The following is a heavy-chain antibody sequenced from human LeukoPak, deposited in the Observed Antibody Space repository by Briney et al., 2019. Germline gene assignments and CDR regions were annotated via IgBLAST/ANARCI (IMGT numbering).Heavy chain of an antibody. D-gene: IGHD2-15*01. J-gene: IGHJ3*02. CDR2: IYYSGSI. Sequence: SETLSLTCTVSGDSISSSRYYWGWIRQPPGKGLEWIGSIYYSGSIWYHLSLKSRVTISVDTSKNQFSLKLTSVTAADTAVYYCARPPRHDFDDSRVHDAFDIWGQGTMVTVSS. CDR3: ARPPRHDFDDSRVHDAFDI. CDR1: GDSISSSRYY. V-gene: IGHV4-39*01.